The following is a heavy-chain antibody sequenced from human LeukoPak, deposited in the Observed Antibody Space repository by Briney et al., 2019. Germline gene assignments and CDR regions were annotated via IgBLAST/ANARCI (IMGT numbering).Heavy chain of an antibody. CDR3: AEDSSMVTTRAPYYYYYLDV. V-gene: IGHV1-69*13. J-gene: IGHJ6*02. CDR1: GGTFTNYA. D-gene: IGHD4-17*01. Sequence: GASVTVSCTASGGTFTNYAISWVRQAPGQGLEWMGGFIPLLGTPNYAQKFQGRVTITADDSTSTAYMELTSLRSEDTAVYYCAEDSSMVTTRAPYYYYYLDVWGQGTTVTVSS. CDR2: FIPLLGTP.